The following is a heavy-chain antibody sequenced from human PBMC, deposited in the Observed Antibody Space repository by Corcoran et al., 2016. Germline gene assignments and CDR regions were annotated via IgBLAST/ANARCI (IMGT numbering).Heavy chain of an antibody. CDR1: GFTFSSYG. Sequence: QVQLVESGGGVVQPGRSLRLSCAASGFTFSSYGMHWVRQAPGKGLEWVAVIWYDGSNKYYADSVKGRFTISRDNSKNTLYLQMNSLRAEDTAVYYCARDGQGYGSGPGYFDYWGQGTLVTVSS. J-gene: IGHJ4*02. CDR2: IWYDGSNK. D-gene: IGHD3-10*01. V-gene: IGHV3-33*01. CDR3: ARDGQGYGSGPGYFDY.